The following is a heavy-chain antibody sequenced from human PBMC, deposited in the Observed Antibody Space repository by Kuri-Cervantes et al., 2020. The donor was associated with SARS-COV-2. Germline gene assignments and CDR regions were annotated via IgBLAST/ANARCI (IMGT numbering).Heavy chain of an antibody. D-gene: IGHD4-11*01. V-gene: IGHV3-53*05. CDR1: GLTVSSNY. CDR2: IYSGGST. Sequence: GGSLRLSCAVSGLTVSSNYMGWVRQAPGKGLEWDSVIYSGGSTYYADSVKGRFTISRDNSKNTLYLQMNSLRAEDTAVYYCAKKGDYSNYAERPHYYYYYMDVWGKGTTVTVSS. J-gene: IGHJ6*03. CDR3: AKKGDYSNYAERPHYYYYYMDV.